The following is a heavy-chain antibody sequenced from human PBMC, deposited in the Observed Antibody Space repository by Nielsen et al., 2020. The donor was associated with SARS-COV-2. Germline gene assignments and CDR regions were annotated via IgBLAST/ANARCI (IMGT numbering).Heavy chain of an antibody. CDR2: INPSGGST. CDR3: ARVLQGDSGSYYLDY. V-gene: IGHV1-46*01. D-gene: IGHD1-26*01. J-gene: IGHJ4*02. Sequence: ASVKVSCKASGYSFTTYAIHWVRQAPGQGLEWMGIINPSGGSTSYAQKFQGRVTMTRDTSTSTVYMELSSLRSENTAVYYCARVLQGDSGSYYLDYWGQGTLVTVSS. CDR1: GYSFTTYA.